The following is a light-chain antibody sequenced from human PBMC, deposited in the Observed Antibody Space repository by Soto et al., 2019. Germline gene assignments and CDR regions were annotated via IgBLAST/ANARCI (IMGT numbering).Light chain of an antibody. CDR3: QKYNSWPLT. CDR2: AAS. V-gene: IGKV1-27*01. J-gene: IGKJ4*01. CDR1: QDISNY. Sequence: DIQMTQSPSSLSASVGDRVTITCRASQDISNYLAWYQQKPGKVPKLLIYAASALQSGVPSRFSGSGSGTDFTLTISSLQPEDVAVYYCQKYNSWPLTFGGGTKVDIK.